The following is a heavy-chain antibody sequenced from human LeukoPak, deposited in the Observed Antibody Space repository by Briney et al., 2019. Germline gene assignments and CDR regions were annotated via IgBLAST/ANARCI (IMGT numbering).Heavy chain of an antibody. J-gene: IGHJ4*02. CDR1: RLNLSSYR. Sequence: GGALLLSCSASRLNLSSYRMASVRQTRGKGVEWDSPMSWRDDGRYYAAPVRGRFTISRDASRSTLYLQMNSVRAEDAAVYYGAKAPVTSCRGAFCYPFDYWGQGTLVTVSS. CDR3: AKAPVTSCRGAFCYPFDY. V-gene: IGHV3-23*01. CDR2: MSWRDDGR. D-gene: IGHD2-15*01.